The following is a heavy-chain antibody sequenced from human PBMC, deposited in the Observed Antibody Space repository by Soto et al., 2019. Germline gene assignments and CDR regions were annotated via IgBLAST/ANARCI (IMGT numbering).Heavy chain of an antibody. Sequence: GGSLRLSCAASGFTFSSYGMHWVRQAPGKGLEWVAVISYDGSNKYYADSVKGRFTISRDNSKNTLYLQMNSLRAEDTAVYYCAKAFYGETIDAFDIWGQGTMVTVSS. V-gene: IGHV3-30*18. CDR1: GFTFSSYG. J-gene: IGHJ3*02. CDR3: AKAFYGETIDAFDI. D-gene: IGHD4-17*01. CDR2: ISYDGSNK.